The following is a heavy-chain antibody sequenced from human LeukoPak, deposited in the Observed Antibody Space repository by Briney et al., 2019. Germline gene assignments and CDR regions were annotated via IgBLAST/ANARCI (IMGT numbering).Heavy chain of an antibody. CDR1: GGSFSDFY. V-gene: IGHV4-34*01. D-gene: IGHD3-22*01. Sequence: SETLSLTCAVYGGSFSDFYGTWIRQPPGKGLEWIGEINHSGSTNYKPSLKSRVTTSVDTSKNQFSLKLSSMTAADTAVYYCAYSSGYQQHCGQGTLVTVSS. CDR2: INHSGST. CDR3: AYSSGYQQH. J-gene: IGHJ1*01.